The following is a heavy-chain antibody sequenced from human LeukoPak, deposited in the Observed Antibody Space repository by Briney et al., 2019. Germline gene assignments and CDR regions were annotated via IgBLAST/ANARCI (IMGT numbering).Heavy chain of an antibody. CDR2: INHSGST. Sequence: SETLSLTCAVYGGSFSGYYWSWIRQPPGKGLEWIGEINHSGSTNYNSSLKSRVTISVDTSKNQFSLKLSSVTAADTAVYYCVRSKGGSHDYWGQGTLVTVSS. CDR3: VRSKGGSHDY. CDR1: GGSFSGYY. J-gene: IGHJ4*02. V-gene: IGHV4-34*01. D-gene: IGHD1-26*01.